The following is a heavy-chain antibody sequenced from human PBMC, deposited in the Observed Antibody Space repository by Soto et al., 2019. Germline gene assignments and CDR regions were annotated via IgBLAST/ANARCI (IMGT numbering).Heavy chain of an antibody. V-gene: IGHV3-74*01. CDR1: GFTFSSYW. CDR2: INSDGSST. CDR3: ARDSPPYYDFWSGYYNHYMDV. D-gene: IGHD3-3*01. Sequence: GGSLRLSCAASGFTFSSYWMHWVRQAPGKGLVWVSRINSDGSSTSYADSVKGRFTISRDNAKNTLYLQMNSLRAEDTAVYYCARDSPPYYDFWSGYYNHYMDVWGKGTTVTVSS. J-gene: IGHJ6*03.